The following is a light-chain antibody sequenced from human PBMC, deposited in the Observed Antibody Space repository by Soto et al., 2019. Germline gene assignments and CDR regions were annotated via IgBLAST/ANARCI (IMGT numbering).Light chain of an antibody. J-gene: IGKJ5*01. V-gene: IGKV3-11*01. Sequence: EIVLTQSPATLSLSPGEGATLSCRASQSISSYLAWYQQKPGQAPRLLIYDASNRATAIPARFSGSWSGTDFTLTISSLEHEDFAVYYCQHRSNWPITFGQGTRMEIK. CDR3: QHRSNWPIT. CDR1: QSISSY. CDR2: DAS.